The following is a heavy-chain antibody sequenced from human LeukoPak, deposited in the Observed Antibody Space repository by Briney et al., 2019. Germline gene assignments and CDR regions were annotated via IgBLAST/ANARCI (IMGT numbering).Heavy chain of an antibody. Sequence: ASVKVSCKASGYTFTSYGISWVRQAPGQGLEWMGWISAYNGNTNYAQKLQGRVTMTTDTSTSTAYMGLRSLRSDDTAVYYCARDQGYSSSLYYFDYWGQGTLVTVSS. CDR3: ARDQGYSSSLYYFDY. CDR1: GYTFTSYG. V-gene: IGHV1-18*01. J-gene: IGHJ4*02. D-gene: IGHD6-13*01. CDR2: ISAYNGNT.